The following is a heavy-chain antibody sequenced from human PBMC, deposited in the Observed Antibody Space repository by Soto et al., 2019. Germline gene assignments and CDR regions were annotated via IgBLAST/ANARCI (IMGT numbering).Heavy chain of an antibody. V-gene: IGHV1-69*06. CDR1: GGTFSSYA. Sequence: QVQLVQSGAEVKKPGSSVKVSCKASGGTFSSYAISWVRQAPGQGLEWMGGIIPIFGTANYAQKFQGRVTITVDKSTSTAYMELSSLRSEDTAVYYCARALVSGIVGATGWFDPWGQGTLVTVSS. CDR3: ARALVSGIVGATGWFDP. J-gene: IGHJ5*02. CDR2: IIPIFGTA. D-gene: IGHD1-26*01.